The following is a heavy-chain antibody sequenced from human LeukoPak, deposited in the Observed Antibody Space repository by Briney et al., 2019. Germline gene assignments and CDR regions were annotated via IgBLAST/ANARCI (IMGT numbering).Heavy chain of an antibody. Sequence: PSETLSLTCAVYGGSFSGYYWSWIRQPPGKGLEWIGYIYYSGSTNYNPSLKSRVTISVDTSKNQFSLKLSSVTAADTAVYYCARGTGGYVMSYYYYYYGMDVWGQGTTVTVSS. J-gene: IGHJ6*02. CDR2: IYYSGST. CDR1: GGSFSGYY. CDR3: ARGTGGYVMSYYYYYYGMDV. V-gene: IGHV4-59*01. D-gene: IGHD5-12*01.